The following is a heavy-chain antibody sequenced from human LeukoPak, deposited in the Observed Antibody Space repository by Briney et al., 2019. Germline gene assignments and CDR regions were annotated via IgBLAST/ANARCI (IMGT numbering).Heavy chain of an antibody. Sequence: GGSLRLSCAASGFTFGSSAMSWVRQAPGKGPEWVSYISSSGSTIYYADSVKGRFTISRDNAKNSLYLQMNSLRAEDTAVYYCAREIGYYGSGGMDVWGQGTTVTVSS. D-gene: IGHD3-10*01. CDR3: AREIGYYGSGGMDV. J-gene: IGHJ6*02. CDR2: ISSSGSTI. V-gene: IGHV3-48*03. CDR1: GFTFGSSA.